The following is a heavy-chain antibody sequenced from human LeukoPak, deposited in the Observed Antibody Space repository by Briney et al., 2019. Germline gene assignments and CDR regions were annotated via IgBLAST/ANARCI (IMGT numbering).Heavy chain of an antibody. CDR2: IIPIFGTA. CDR3: AGGLEYYDSSGYLTTPFDY. J-gene: IGHJ4*02. V-gene: IGHV1-69*15. CDR1: GGTFRSYA. Sequence: SVKVSCKASGGTFRSYAISWVRQAPGQGLEWMGRIIPIFGTANYAQKFQGRVTITPDETTSTAYMELSNLRSEGTAVYYCAGGLEYYDSSGYLTTPFDYWGQGTLVTVSS. D-gene: IGHD3-22*01.